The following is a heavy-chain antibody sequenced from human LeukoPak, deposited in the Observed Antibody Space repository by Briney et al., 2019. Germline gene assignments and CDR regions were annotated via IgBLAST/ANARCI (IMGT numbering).Heavy chain of an antibody. CDR1: GFTFSSYS. J-gene: IGHJ3*02. CDR3: AKDFAPGPLCLSCYRPGHAFDI. V-gene: IGHV3-21*01. Sequence: PGGSLRLSCAASGFTFSSYSMNWVRQAPGKGPEWVSSISSSSSYIYYADSVKGRFTISRDNAKNSLYLQMNSLRAEDTAVYYCAKDFAPGPLCLSCYRPGHAFDIWGQGTMVTVSS. CDR2: ISSSSSYI. D-gene: IGHD2-2*01.